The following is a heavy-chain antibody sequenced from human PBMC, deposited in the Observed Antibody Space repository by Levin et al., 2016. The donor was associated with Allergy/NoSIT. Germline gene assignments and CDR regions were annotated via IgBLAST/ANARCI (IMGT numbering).Heavy chain of an antibody. J-gene: IGHJ6*02. Sequence: SGPTLVKPTQTLTLTCTVSGFSLSTDEVCVSWIRQPPGRALEWLARIDWDDYKDYSPSLKTRLTISKDTSKNQVVLTMTKMDPVDTATYYCAHMRVSHGGYGLDVWGQGTTVTVSS. V-gene: IGHV2-70*11. D-gene: IGHD3-22*01. CDR1: GFSLSTDEVC. CDR2: IDWDDYK. CDR3: AHMRVSHGGYGLDV.